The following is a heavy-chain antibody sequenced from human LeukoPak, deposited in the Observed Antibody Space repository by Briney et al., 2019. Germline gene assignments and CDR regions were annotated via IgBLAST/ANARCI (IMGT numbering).Heavy chain of an antibody. CDR1: GFTFSNAW. J-gene: IGHJ4*02. D-gene: IGHD1-26*01. V-gene: IGHV3-15*01. CDR2: IKSKSDGGTT. Sequence: GGSLRLSCGASGFTFSNAWMSWVRQAPGKGLEWVGRIKSKSDGGTTDYAAPVKGRFTISRDDSKNTLYLQMYSLKTEDTAVYYCTTVFKSGSYRWLYYLDYWGQGTLVTVSS. CDR3: TTVFKSGSYRWLYYLDY.